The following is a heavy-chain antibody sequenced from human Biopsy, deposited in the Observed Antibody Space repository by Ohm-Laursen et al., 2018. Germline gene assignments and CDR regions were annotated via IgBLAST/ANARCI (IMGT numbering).Heavy chain of an antibody. CDR3: AREAIGYQLPCDD. V-gene: IGHV1-69*11. D-gene: IGHD2-2*01. CDR2: IIPILRTT. Sequence: GPSVKVSCKAPTGTFNSYGIIWVRQAPGQGLEWMGRIIPILRTTAYAQTFLGRVTITADSPTSTVDMELTSLTSDDTAVYFCAREAIGYQLPCDDWGQGTLVTVPS. J-gene: IGHJ4*02. CDR1: TGTFNSYG.